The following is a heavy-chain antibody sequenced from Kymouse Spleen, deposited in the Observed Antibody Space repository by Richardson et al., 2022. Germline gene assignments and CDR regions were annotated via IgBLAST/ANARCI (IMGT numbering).Heavy chain of an antibody. CDR2: INHSGST. CDR3: ASWTIAARPGFDY. CDR1: GGSFSGYY. V-gene: IGHV4-34*01. D-gene: IGHD6-6*01. J-gene: IGHJ4*02. Sequence: QVQLQQWGAGLLKPSETLSLTCAVYGGSFSGYYWSWIRQPPGKGLEWIGEINHSGSTNYNPSLKSRVTISVDTSKNQFSLKLSSVTAADTAVYYCASWTIAARPGFDYWGQGTLVTVSS.